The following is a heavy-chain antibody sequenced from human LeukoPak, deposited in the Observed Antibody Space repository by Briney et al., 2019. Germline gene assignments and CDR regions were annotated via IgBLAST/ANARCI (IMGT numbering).Heavy chain of an antibody. CDR3: TTKVIRGNSGDDYDD. D-gene: IGHD5-12*01. Sequence: GGSLRLSCAASGVTFSSYGMHWVREAPGKGLEWVALISSDGSDKLYGDSVKGRFTISIDDSKSTLYLQMNSLRAEDTAVYYCTTKVIRGNSGDDYDDWGQGTLVTVSS. J-gene: IGHJ4*02. CDR2: ISSDGSDK. V-gene: IGHV3-30*03. CDR1: GVTFSSYG.